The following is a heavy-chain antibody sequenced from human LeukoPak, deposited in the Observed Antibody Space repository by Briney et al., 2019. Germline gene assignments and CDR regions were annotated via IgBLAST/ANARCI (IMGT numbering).Heavy chain of an antibody. CDR2: ISSSSSYI. Sequence: GGSLRLSCAASGFTFSSYSMNWVRQAPGKGLEWVSSISSSSSYIYYADSVKGRFTISRHNAKNSLYLQMNSLRAEDTAVYYCAGSEYSYGYVYAYWGQGTLVTVSS. D-gene: IGHD5-18*01. CDR3: AGSEYSYGYVYAY. V-gene: IGHV3-21*01. CDR1: GFTFSSYS. J-gene: IGHJ4*02.